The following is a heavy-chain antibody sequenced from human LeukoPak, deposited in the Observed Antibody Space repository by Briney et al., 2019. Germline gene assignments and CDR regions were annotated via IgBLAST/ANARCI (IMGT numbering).Heavy chain of an antibody. J-gene: IGHJ5*02. V-gene: IGHV4-34*01. Sequence: SETLFLTCAVHRESFSGYYWSWIRQTPGKGLEWNGEINHSGSTNYNPSLKSRVTISVDTSKNQFSLKLSYVTAADTAVYYCARREASVVITPYNWFDPWGQGTLVTVSS. CDR3: ARREASVVITPYNWFDP. CDR1: RESFSGYY. CDR2: INHSGST. D-gene: IGHD3-22*01.